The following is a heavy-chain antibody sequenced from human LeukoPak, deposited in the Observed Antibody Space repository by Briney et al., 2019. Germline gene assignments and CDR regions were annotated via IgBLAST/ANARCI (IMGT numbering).Heavy chain of an antibody. CDR2: ISVSSNSI. J-gene: IGHJ4*02. D-gene: IGHD3-10*01. V-gene: IGHV3-48*02. CDR1: GFTLSSYS. CDR3: ASRGVYFDY. Sequence: PGGSLRLSCAASGFTLSSYSMNWVRQAPGKGLEWISYISVSSNSISYADSVKGRFTISRDNAKNSLFLQINSLRDEDTAVYYCASRGVYFDYWGQGTLVTVSS.